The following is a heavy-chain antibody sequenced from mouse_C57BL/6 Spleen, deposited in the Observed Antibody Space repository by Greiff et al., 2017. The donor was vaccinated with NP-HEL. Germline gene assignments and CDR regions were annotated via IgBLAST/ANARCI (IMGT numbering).Heavy chain of an antibody. CDR2: IYPGSGNT. Sequence: VQVVESGAELVRPGASVKLSCKASGYTFTDYYINWVKQRPGQGLEWIARIYPGSGNTYYNEKFKGKATLTAEKSSSTAYMQLSSLTSEDSAVYFCAREGYIYTTVVAPYYAMDYWGQGTSVTVSS. CDR1: GYTFTDYY. D-gene: IGHD1-1*01. V-gene: IGHV1-76*01. CDR3: AREGYIYTTVVAPYYAMDY. J-gene: IGHJ4*01.